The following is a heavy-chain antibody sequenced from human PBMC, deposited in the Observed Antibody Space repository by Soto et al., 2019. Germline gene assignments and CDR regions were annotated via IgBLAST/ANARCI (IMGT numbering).Heavy chain of an antibody. CDR2: INSAGTIT. J-gene: IGHJ4*02. Sequence: EVQLVESGGAVVQPGGSLRLSCAASGFTCNTYWMHWVRQVPGKGLVWVSRINSAGTITSYADSVRGRFTISRDNAKNTVYLQMNSLRADDTAVYYCARYMTPAETPGDDFDYWGQGTLVTVSS. D-gene: IGHD4-17*01. CDR3: ARYMTPAETPGDDFDY. CDR1: GFTCNTYW. V-gene: IGHV3-74*01.